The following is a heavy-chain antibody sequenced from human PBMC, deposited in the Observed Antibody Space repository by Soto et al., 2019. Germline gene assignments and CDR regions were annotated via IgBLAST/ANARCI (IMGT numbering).Heavy chain of an antibody. CDR1: GFTFSSYW. CDR3: ARTDLSITNFGVVINNYFQY. D-gene: IGHD3-3*01. Sequence: GSLRLSCAASGFTFSSYWMSLVRQAPGKGLEWVANIKQDGSEKYYVDSVKGRFTISRDNAKNSLYLQMNSLRAEDTAVYYCARTDLSITNFGVVINNYFQYLGQGTLVIVSS. CDR2: IKQDGSEK. V-gene: IGHV3-7*03. J-gene: IGHJ4*02.